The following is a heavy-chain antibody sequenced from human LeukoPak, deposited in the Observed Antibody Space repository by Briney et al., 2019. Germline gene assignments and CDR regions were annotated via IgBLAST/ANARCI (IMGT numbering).Heavy chain of an antibody. D-gene: IGHD2-15*01. CDR2: IDWDDDK. CDR3: ARSGYCSGGSLTFDY. Sequence: ASGPALVKPTQTLTLTCTFSGFSLSTSGMCVSWIRQPPGKALEWLARIDWDDDKYYSTSLKTRLTISKDTSKNQVVLTMTDMDPVDTATYYCARSGYCSGGSLTFDYWGQGTLVTVSS. CDR1: GFSLSTSGMC. J-gene: IGHJ4*02. V-gene: IGHV2-70*11.